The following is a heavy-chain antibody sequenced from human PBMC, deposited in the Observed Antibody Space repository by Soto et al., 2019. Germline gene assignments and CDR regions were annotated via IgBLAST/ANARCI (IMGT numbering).Heavy chain of an antibody. D-gene: IGHD5-18*01. CDR2: ISGSGGST. J-gene: IGHJ4*02. CDR1: GFTFSSYA. V-gene: IGHV3-23*01. Sequence: VGSLRLSCAASGFTFSSYAMSWVRQAPGKGLEWVSAISGSGGSTYYADSVKGRFTISRDNSKNTLYLQMNSLRAEDTAVYYCAKRRGLWLGMDYWGQGTLVTVSS. CDR3: AKRRGLWLGMDY.